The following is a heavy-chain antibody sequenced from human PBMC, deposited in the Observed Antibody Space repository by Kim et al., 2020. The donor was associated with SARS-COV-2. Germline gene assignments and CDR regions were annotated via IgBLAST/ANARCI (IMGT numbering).Heavy chain of an antibody. CDR2: ISAYNGNT. CDR1: GYTFTSYG. Sequence: ASVKVSCKASGYTFTSYGISWVRQAPGQGLEWMGWISAYNGNTNYAQKLQGRVTMTTDTSTSTAYMELRSLRSDDTAVYYCARGTYCGGDCYSYYYYGMDVWGKVTTVAVSS. J-gene: IGHJ6*04. D-gene: IGHD2-21*02. CDR3: ARGTYCGGDCYSYYYYGMDV. V-gene: IGHV1-18*01.